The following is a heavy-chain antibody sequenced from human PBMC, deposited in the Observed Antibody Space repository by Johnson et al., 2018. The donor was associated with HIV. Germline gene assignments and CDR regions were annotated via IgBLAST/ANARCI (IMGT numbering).Heavy chain of an antibody. J-gene: IGHJ3*02. D-gene: IGHD3-22*01. CDR2: ISWDGGST. CDR3: AKDLFSHRGHMIVVSNAFDI. Sequence: VQLVESGGVVVQPGGSLRLSCAASGFTFDDYAMHWVRQAPGKGLEWVSLISWDGGSTYYADSVKGRFTISRDNSKNSLYLQMNSLRDEDTSLYYCAKDLFSHRGHMIVVSNAFDIWGQGTMVTVSS. CDR1: GFTFDDYA. V-gene: IGHV3-43D*03.